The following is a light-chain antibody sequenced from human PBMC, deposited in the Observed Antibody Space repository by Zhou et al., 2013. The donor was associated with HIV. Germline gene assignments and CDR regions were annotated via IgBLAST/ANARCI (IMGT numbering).Light chain of an antibody. Sequence: EIVLTQSPATLSLSPGDRATLSCRASQSVNNYLAWYQQKDGQAPRLLIYQTSTRATGIPARFSGSGSGTDFTLTISSMQSEDFAVYSCQQYNNWPLTFGGGTKVEIK. CDR2: QTS. CDR3: QQYNNWPLT. V-gene: IGKV3-11*01. J-gene: IGKJ4*01. CDR1: QSVNNY.